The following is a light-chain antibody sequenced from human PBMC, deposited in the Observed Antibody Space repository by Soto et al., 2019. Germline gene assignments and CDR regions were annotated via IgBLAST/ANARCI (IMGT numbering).Light chain of an antibody. CDR1: QGISSY. Sequence: DIQLTQSPSFLSASVGDRVTITCRASQGISSYLAWYQQKPGKAPNLLIYAASTLQSGVPSRFSGSGSGTEFPLTISSLQPEDFTTYYCQQLNSYPRTFGQGTKVEIK. V-gene: IGKV1-9*01. CDR2: AAS. CDR3: QQLNSYPRT. J-gene: IGKJ1*01.